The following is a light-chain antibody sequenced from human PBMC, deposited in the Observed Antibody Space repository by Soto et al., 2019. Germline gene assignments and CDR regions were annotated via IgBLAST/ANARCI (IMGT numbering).Light chain of an antibody. CDR1: QSVSSN. CDR3: EQYNNWLT. CDR2: GAS. J-gene: IGKJ4*01. V-gene: IGKV3-15*01. Sequence: EIVMTQSPATLSVSPGERATLSCRASQSVSSNLAWYQQKPGQAPRLLIYGASTRATGIPARFSGSGSGTEFTLMISSLQTEDFAVYYCEQYNNWLTFGGGTKVEIK.